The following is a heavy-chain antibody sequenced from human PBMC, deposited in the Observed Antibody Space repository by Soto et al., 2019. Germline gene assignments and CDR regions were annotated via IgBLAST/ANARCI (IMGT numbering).Heavy chain of an antibody. V-gene: IGHV1-69*13. D-gene: IGHD3-3*01. CDR3: ARHLGDDFWSGSLGYYYYYGMDV. CDR1: GGTFSSYA. Sequence: SVKVSCKASGGTFSSYAISWVRQAPGQGLEWMGGIIPIFGTANYAQKFQGRVTITADESASTAYMELSSLRSEDTAVYYCARHLGDDFWSGSLGYYYYYGMDVWGQGTTVTVSS. J-gene: IGHJ6*02. CDR2: IIPIFGTA.